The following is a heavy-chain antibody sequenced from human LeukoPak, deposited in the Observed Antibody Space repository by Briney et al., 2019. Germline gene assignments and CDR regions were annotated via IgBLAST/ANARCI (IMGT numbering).Heavy chain of an antibody. CDR3: ARDVPDYGDLYFDY. CDR1: GRSISSYY. J-gene: IGHJ4*02. V-gene: IGHV4-59*01. D-gene: IGHD4-17*01. CDR2: IYYSGST. Sequence: SETLSLICTVSGRSISSYYWIWIRQPPGKGLEWIGYIYYSGSTNYNPSLKTRVTISVDTSKSQFSLKLSSVTAADTAVYYCARDVPDYGDLYFDYWGQGTLVTVSS.